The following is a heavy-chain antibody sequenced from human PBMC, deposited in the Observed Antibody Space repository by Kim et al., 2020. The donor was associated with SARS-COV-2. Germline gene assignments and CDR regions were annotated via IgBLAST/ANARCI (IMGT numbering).Heavy chain of an antibody. D-gene: IGHD3-22*01. CDR3: ARGGGYDSSGYYGFDY. V-gene: IGHV4-59*13. Sequence: SETLSLTCTVSGGSISSYYWSWIRQPPGKGLEWIGYIYYSGSTNYNPSLKSRVTISVDTSKNQFFLKLSSVTAADTAVYYCARGGGYDSSGYYGFDYWGQGTLVTVSS. CDR1: GGSISSYY. CDR2: IYYSGST. J-gene: IGHJ4*02.